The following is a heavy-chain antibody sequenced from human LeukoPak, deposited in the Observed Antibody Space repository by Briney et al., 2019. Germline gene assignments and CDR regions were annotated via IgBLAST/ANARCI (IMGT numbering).Heavy chain of an antibody. J-gene: IGHJ4*02. D-gene: IGHD2-21*02. Sequence: GGSLRLSCAASGFTFSSYGMHWIRQAPGRGLEWVAYIQYSGGIRKYADSVKGRFTISRDNSKNTLLLQMNTLKTEDTAVYYCAKKRAGDGDIFDYWGQGTLLTVSS. CDR3: AKKRAGDGDIFDY. V-gene: IGHV3-30*02. CDR1: GFTFSSYG. CDR2: IQYSGGIR.